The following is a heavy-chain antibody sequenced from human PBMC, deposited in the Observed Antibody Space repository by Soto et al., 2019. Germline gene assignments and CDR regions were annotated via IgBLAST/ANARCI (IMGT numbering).Heavy chain of an antibody. V-gene: IGHV1-18*01. D-gene: IGHD4-17*01. CDR2: ISAYNGNT. J-gene: IGHJ3*02. CDR1: GYTFTSYG. CDR3: ARLSHGADAFDI. Sequence: ASVKVSCKASGYTFTSYGISWVRQAPGQGPEWMGWISAYNGNTNYAQKLQGRVTMTTDTSTSTAYMELRSLRSDDTAVYYCARLSHGADAFDIWGQGTRVTVSS.